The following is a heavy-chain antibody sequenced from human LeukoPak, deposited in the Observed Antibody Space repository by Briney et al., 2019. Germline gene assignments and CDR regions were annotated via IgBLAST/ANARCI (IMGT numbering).Heavy chain of an antibody. CDR1: GFTFAEYA. J-gene: IGHJ4*02. Sequence: GGSLRLSCAASGFTFAEYAIHWVRQAPGKGLEWVSGVSWSSDSLGYADSVKGRFTISRDNAKNSLYLQMNSLRAEDTAVYYCARDPYYYDSSGYSRFDYWGQGTLVTVSS. CDR2: VSWSSDSL. CDR3: ARDPYYYDSSGYSRFDY. V-gene: IGHV3-9*01. D-gene: IGHD3-22*01.